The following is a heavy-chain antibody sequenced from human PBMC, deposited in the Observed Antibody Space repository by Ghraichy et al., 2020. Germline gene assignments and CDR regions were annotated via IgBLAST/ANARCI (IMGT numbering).Heavy chain of an antibody. CDR3: AKHYYGSRSYPEF. V-gene: IGHV3-23*01. Sequence: GESLNISCAASGFTFNNFAMTWVRQAPGKGLEWISVISASGDTTYYADSVKGRFTISRDNSRNMVYLQMSSLSGEDTAVYYCAKHYYGSRSYPEFWGQGTLVTVSS. CDR2: ISASGDTT. J-gene: IGHJ4*02. D-gene: IGHD3-10*01. CDR1: GFTFNNFA.